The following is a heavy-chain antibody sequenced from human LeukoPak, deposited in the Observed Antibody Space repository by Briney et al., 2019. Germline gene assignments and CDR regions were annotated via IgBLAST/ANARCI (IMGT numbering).Heavy chain of an antibody. CDR1: GYTFTSYY. CDR3: ARDPGRGGRDY. V-gene: IGHV1-46*01. Sequence: ASVKVSCKASGYTFTSYYMHWVRQAPGQGLEWMGIINPSGGSTSYAQKFQGRATMTRDTSTGTVYMELSSLRSEDTAVYYCARDPGRGGRDYWGQGTLVTVSS. CDR2: INPSGGST. D-gene: IGHD2-15*01. J-gene: IGHJ4*02.